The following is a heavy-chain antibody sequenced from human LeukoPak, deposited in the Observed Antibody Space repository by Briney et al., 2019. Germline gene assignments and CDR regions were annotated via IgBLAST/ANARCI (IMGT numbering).Heavy chain of an antibody. CDR1: GFTFSSYG. V-gene: IGHV3-23*01. Sequence: GGTLRLSCAASGFTFSSYGMSWVRQAPGKGREWVSAIIGSADRRYYADSVNGRFSISRDNSKNTLYLQMNSMRAEDTAVYYCARSALPYSYGMDDAFDIWGQGTMVTVSP. J-gene: IGHJ3*02. CDR3: ARSALPYSYGMDDAFDI. D-gene: IGHD5-18*01. CDR2: IIGSADRR.